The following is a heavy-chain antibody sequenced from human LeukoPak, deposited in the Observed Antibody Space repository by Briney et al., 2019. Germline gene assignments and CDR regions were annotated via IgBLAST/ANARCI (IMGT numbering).Heavy chain of an antibody. V-gene: IGHV4-38-2*02. CDR3: ANSPVGDY. CDR2: IHHTGST. D-gene: IGHD1-26*01. J-gene: IGHJ4*02. Sequence: SETLSLTCIVSGYSISSGYYWGWIRQPPGKGLEWIGNIHHTGSTYYNPSLKSRVTISVDTSKNQLSLKLSSVTAADTAVYYCANSPVGDYWGQGTLVTVSS. CDR1: GYSISSGYY.